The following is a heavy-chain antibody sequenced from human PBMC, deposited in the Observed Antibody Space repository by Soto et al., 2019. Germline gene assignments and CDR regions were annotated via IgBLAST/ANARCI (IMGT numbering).Heavy chain of an antibody. CDR3: ARGPATVTTWGYFDY. Sequence: SVKVSCKASGGTFSSYAINWVRQAPGQGLEWMGGIIPIFGTANYAQKFQGRVTITADESTSTAYMELSSLRSEDTAVYYCARGPATVTTWGYFDYWGQGTLVTVSS. V-gene: IGHV1-69*13. CDR2: IIPIFGTA. J-gene: IGHJ4*02. D-gene: IGHD4-17*01. CDR1: GGTFSSYA.